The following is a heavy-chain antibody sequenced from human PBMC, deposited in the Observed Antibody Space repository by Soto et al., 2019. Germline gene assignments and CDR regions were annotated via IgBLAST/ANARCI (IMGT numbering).Heavy chain of an antibody. CDR3: ASRGSGSHYAY. CDR1: GFTFSSYA. J-gene: IGHJ4*01. D-gene: IGHD1-26*01. Sequence: EVQLLESGGGLVQPGGSLRLSCAASGFTFSSYAMRWVRQAPVKGLEWVSAISGSGDSTYYADSVTGRFTITRDNPKNTLSLHMNSLRAEDTAVYYCASRGSGSHYAYWGHGTLVTVSS. V-gene: IGHV3-23*01. CDR2: ISGSGDST.